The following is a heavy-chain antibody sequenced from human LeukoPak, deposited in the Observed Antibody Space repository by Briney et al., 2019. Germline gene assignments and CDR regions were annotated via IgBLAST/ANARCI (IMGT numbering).Heavy chain of an antibody. V-gene: IGHV4-39*01. D-gene: IGHD3-10*01. Sequence: PSETLSLTCTVSGGSISSSSYYWGWIRQPPGKGLEWIGSIYYSGSTYYNPSLKSRVTISVDTSKNQFSLKLSSVTAADTAVYYCAILYGSGRYFDYWGQGTLVTVSS. J-gene: IGHJ4*02. CDR1: GGSISSSSYY. CDR3: AILYGSGRYFDY. CDR2: IYYSGST.